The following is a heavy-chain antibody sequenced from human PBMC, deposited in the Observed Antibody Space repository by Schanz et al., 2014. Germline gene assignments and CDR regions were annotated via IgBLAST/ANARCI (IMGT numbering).Heavy chain of an antibody. Sequence: VQLVEYGGGLVQPGESLRLSCAASGFTFSAYWMAWVRQAPGKGLEWVAAINQAASVQYYVDSVKGRFTISRDDAKNSHYLQMNSLRAEDTAVYFCARDGGRDGYNLAFDVWGQGTLVTVSS. CDR1: GFTFSAYW. V-gene: IGHV3-7*03. CDR2: INQAASVQ. CDR3: ARDGGRDGYNLAFDV. J-gene: IGHJ3*01. D-gene: IGHD5-12*01.